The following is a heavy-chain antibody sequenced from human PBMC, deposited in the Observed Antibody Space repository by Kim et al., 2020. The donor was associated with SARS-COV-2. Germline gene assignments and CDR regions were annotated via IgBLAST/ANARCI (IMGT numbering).Heavy chain of an antibody. V-gene: IGHV3-30-3*01. CDR1: GFTFSSYS. CDR3: ARDVLPAAISRRQDYGMAV. J-gene: IGHJ6*02. Sequence: GGSLRLSCAASGFTFSSYSIHWVRQAPGKGLEWVAVISNDGSSKSFADSVKGRFTISRDNSRNTLYLQMNSLRAEDTAVYYCARDVLPAAISRRQDYGMAVWGQGTTVTVSS. CDR2: ISNDGSSK. D-gene: IGHD2-2*01.